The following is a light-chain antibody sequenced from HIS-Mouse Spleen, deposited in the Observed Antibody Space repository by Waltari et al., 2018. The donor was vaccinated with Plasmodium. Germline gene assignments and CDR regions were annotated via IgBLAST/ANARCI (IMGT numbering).Light chain of an antibody. CDR2: EDS. CDR3: YSTERSDNHGV. Sequence: SYELTQPPSGSVSPGQTARNTCSRHALPKKYAYWYQQKSGQATVLVSYEDSQRPSPILVRFSGASSGTMATSTIIGGQVEDEADYFCYSTERSDNHGVFGGGNKLTVL. CDR1: ALPKKY. J-gene: IGLJ3*02. V-gene: IGLV3-10*01.